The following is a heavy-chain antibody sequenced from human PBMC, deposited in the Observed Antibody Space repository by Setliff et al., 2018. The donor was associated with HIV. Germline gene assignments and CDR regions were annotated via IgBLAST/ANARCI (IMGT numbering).Heavy chain of an antibody. Sequence: SETLSLTCAVSGYSISSGYYWSWIRQPPGKGLEWIGEINHSGSTNYNPSLKSRVTISVDTSKNQFSLKLSSVTAADTAVYYCASTTRITMIVVVPHPLDVWGKGTTVTVSS. J-gene: IGHJ6*04. D-gene: IGHD3-22*01. CDR1: GYSISSGYY. CDR3: ASTTRITMIVVVPHPLDV. CDR2: INHSGST. V-gene: IGHV4-34*01.